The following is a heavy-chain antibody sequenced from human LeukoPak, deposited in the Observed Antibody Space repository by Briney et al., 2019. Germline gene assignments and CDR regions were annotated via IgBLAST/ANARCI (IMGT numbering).Heavy chain of an antibody. CDR2: ISSSSSTI. V-gene: IGHV3-48*01. Sequence: GGSLRLSCAASGFTFSSYSMNWVRQAPGKGLEWVSYISSSSSTIYYADSVKGRFTISRDNSKNTLYLQMNSLRAEDTAVYYCAKDSGSYHFDYWGQGTLVTVPS. D-gene: IGHD1-26*01. CDR1: GFTFSSYS. CDR3: AKDSGSYHFDY. J-gene: IGHJ4*02.